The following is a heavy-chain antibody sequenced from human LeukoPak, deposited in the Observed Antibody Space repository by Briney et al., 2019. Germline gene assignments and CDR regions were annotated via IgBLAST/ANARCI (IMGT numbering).Heavy chain of an antibody. Sequence: ASVKVSCKASGYTFTSYGISWVRQAPGQGLEWMGWISAYNGNTNYAQKLQGRVTLTTDTSTSTAYMGLRSPRADETGVYFSARFAESLGGYEMDYWGQGTLVTVSS. D-gene: IGHD5-12*01. CDR1: GYTFTSYG. CDR3: ARFAESLGGYEMDY. V-gene: IGHV1-18*01. CDR2: ISAYNGNT. J-gene: IGHJ4*02.